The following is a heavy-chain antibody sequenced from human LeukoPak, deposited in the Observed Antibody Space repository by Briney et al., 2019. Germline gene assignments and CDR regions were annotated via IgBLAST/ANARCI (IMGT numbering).Heavy chain of an antibody. Sequence: GGSLRLSCAASGFTFSDYWMSWVRQAPGKGLEWVANIRHDGSETYYVDSLRGRFTISRDNAKNLVYLQMSSLRAEDTAIYYCARDETYDYESNGYLDFWGQGTVVTVSS. CDR3: ARDETYDYESNGYLDF. D-gene: IGHD3-22*01. J-gene: IGHJ4*02. CDR2: IRHDGSET. V-gene: IGHV3-7*01. CDR1: GFTFSDYW.